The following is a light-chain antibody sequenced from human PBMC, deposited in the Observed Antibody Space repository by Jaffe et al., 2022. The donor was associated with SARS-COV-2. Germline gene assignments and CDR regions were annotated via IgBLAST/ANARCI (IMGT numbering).Light chain of an antibody. CDR1: QGINSY. V-gene: IGKV1-9*01. Sequence: DIQLTQSPSFLSASVGDRVTITCRASQGINSYLAWYQQKPGKAPRLLIYAASTLQSGVPSRFSGGGSGTEFTLTISSLQPEDFATYFCQQLNSYPCTFGQGTKVEIK. CDR2: AAS. J-gene: IGKJ2*02. CDR3: QQLNSYPCT.